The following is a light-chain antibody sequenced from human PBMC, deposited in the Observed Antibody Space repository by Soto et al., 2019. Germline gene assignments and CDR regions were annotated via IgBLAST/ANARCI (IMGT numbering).Light chain of an antibody. Sequence: QSVLTQPPSASGTPGQRVTISCSGSSSNIGSNTVNWYQHLPGTAPKLLIYDDYQRPSGGPDRFSGSKSGTSASLAISGLQSEDEADYYCAAWDVSLNGYVFGSGTKLTVL. CDR1: SSNIGSNT. CDR3: AAWDVSLNGYV. V-gene: IGLV1-44*01. CDR2: DDY. J-gene: IGLJ1*01.